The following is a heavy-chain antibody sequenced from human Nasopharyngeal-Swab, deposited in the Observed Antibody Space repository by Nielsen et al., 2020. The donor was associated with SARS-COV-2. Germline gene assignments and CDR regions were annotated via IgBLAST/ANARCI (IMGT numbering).Heavy chain of an antibody. D-gene: IGHD3-3*01. CDR3: ARAGISGPQGDQFYYDFWSGYYLQAFDI. J-gene: IGHJ3*02. V-gene: IGHV4-59*08. CDR1: GGSISSYY. CDR2: IYYSGST. Sequence: SETLSLTCTVSGGSISSYYWSWIRQPPGKGLEWIGYIYYSGSTNSNPSLKSRVTISVDTSRNQFSLKLSSVTAADTAVYYCARAGISGPQGDQFYYDFWSGYYLQAFDIWGQGTMVTVSS.